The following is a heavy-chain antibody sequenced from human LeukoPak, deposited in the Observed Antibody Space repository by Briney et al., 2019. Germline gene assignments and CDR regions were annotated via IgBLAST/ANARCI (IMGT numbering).Heavy chain of an antibody. Sequence: SQTLSLTCTVSGDSIKSGEHYWSWVRQAPGRGLEWIGHIYYSGNTYYNPSLKSRLTISLDTAKSQVSLNLRSMTAADTTVYYCAGRFQLLYWFDAWGQGTLVTVSS. J-gene: IGHJ5*02. CDR2: IYYSGNT. V-gene: IGHV4-30-4*01. D-gene: IGHD2-2*02. CDR1: GDSIKSGEHY. CDR3: AGRFQLLYWFDA.